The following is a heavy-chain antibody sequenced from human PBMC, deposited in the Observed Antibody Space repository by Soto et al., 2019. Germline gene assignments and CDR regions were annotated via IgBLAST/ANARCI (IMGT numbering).Heavy chain of an antibody. V-gene: IGHV3-23*01. CDR3: AKHVEWELLLGYFDY. CDR1: GFTFSSYA. CDR2: ISGSGGST. D-gene: IGHD1-26*01. Sequence: GGSLRLSCAASGFTFSSYAMSWVRQAPGKGLEWVSAISGSGGSTYYADSVKGRFTISRDNSKNTLYLQMNSLRAEDTAVYYCAKHVEWELLLGYFDYWGQGTLVTVSS. J-gene: IGHJ4*02.